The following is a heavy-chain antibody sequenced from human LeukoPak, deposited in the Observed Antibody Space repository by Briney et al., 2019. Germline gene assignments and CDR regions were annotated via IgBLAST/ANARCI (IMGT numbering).Heavy chain of an antibody. CDR1: GFTFSSYW. V-gene: IGHV3-7*01. J-gene: IGHJ4*02. D-gene: IGHD3-10*01. CDR2: INQDGSEK. CDR3: ARDWFIDY. Sequence: GGTLRLSCAASGFTFSSYWMNWVRQAPGKGLEWVADINQDGSEKYYVDSVKGPFTISRDNAKNSLYLQINSLRAEDTAVYYCARDWFIDYWGQGTLVTVSS.